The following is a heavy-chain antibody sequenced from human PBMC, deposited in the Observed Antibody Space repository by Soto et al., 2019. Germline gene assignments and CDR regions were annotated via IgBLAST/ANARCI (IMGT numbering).Heavy chain of an antibody. CDR3: AKVSDY. J-gene: IGHJ4*02. CDR1: GYSISSGDY. CDR2: MYHTEST. Sequence: SETLSLTCSVSGYSISSGDYCGWLRQPLGRGLEWIGTMYHTESTWYNPPLKRRVTISVDTSKNQFSLKITSVTAADSAVYSCAKVSDYWGQGTLVTVSS. V-gene: IGHV4-38-2*02.